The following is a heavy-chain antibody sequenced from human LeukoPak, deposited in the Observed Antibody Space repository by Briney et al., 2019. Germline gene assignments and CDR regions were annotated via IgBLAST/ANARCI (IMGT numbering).Heavy chain of an antibody. CDR1: GGSISSSSYY. D-gene: IGHD6-13*01. V-gene: IGHV4-39*01. CDR2: IYYSGST. CDR3: ARQHGLSAAGTPPGWFDP. J-gene: IGHJ5*02. Sequence: KPSETLSLTCTVSGGSISSSSYYWGWIRQPPGKGLEWIGSIYYSGSTYYNRSLKSRVTISVDTSKNQFSLKLSSVTAADTAVYYCARQHGLSAAGTPPGWFDPWGQGTLVTVSS.